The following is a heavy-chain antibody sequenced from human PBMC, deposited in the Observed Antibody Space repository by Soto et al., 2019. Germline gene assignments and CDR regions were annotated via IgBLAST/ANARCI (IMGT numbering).Heavy chain of an antibody. V-gene: IGHV4-39*01. J-gene: IGHJ6*02. CDR1: GGSISSSSYY. Sequence: SETLSLTCTVSGGSISSSSYYWGWIRQPPGKGLEWIGSIYYSGITYYNPSLKSRVTISVDTSKNQFSLKLSSVTAADTAAYYCARHYGSGHYYGMDVWGQGTTVTVSS. D-gene: IGHD3-10*01. CDR3: ARHYGSGHYYGMDV. CDR2: IYYSGIT.